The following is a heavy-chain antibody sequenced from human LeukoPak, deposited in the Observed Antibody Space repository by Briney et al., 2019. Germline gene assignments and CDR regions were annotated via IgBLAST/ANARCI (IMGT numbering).Heavy chain of an antibody. Sequence: LGESRKISCKGSGYSFTTYWIGWVRQMPGKGLEWMGIIYPGDSDTTYRPSFQGQVTISADKSISTAYLQWSSLKASDTAMYYCARHQGATPGTFDYWGQGTMITVSS. V-gene: IGHV5-51*01. CDR3: ARHQGATPGTFDY. CDR1: GYSFTTYW. CDR2: IYPGDSDT. J-gene: IGHJ4*02. D-gene: IGHD1-26*01.